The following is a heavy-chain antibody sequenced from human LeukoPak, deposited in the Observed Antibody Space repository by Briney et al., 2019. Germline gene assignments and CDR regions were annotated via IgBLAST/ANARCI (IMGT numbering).Heavy chain of an antibody. CDR1: GGSISSSSYY. CDR2: IYYSGST. D-gene: IGHD6-6*01. Sequence: SETLSLTCTVSGGSISSSSYYWGWIRQPPGKGLEWIGSIYYSGSTYLKSSLRSRVTISIDTSKNQFSLKVTSVTAADTAVYYCARLVPPGWFDPWGQGTLVTVSS. CDR3: ARLVPPGWFDP. J-gene: IGHJ5*02. V-gene: IGHV4-39*01.